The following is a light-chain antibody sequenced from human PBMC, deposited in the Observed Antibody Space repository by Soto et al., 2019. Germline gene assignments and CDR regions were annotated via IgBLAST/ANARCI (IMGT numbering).Light chain of an antibody. J-gene: IGKJ1*01. V-gene: IGKV1-39*01. CDR2: AAS. CDR3: QQSYSTPRA. CDR1: QSISSY. Sequence: DIQMPPSPSSLSASVGDRVTITGRASQSISSYLNWYQQKPGKAPKLLIYAASSLQSGVPSRFSGSGSGTDFTLTISSLQPEDFATYYCQQSYSTPRAFGQGTKVDIK.